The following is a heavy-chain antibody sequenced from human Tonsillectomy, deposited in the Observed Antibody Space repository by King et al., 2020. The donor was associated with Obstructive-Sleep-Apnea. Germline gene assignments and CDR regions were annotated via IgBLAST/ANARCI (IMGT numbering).Heavy chain of an antibody. V-gene: IGHV1-8*01. CDR3: VRVLGYCSSTNWGGVDY. Sequence: VQLVESGAEVKKPGASVKVSCEASGYTFTSNDIDWVRQAPGQGLEWMGWMNPNSGNAGSAQKFQGRFSMTRNTSISTAYMELYSLRSEDTAVYYCVRVLGYCSSTNWGGVDYWGQGTLVTVSS. CDR1: GYTFTSND. CDR2: MNPNSGNA. J-gene: IGHJ4*02. D-gene: IGHD2-2*01.